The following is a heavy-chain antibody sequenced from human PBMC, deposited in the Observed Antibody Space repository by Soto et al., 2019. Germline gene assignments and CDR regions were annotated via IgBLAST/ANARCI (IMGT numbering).Heavy chain of an antibody. CDR2: IDYTDGTT. J-gene: IGHJ4*02. CDR1: GFTLSILA. CDR3: AKDATRTSGSYYIDY. V-gene: IGHV3-23*01. Sequence: GGSLRLSCAASGFTLSILAMGWVRQAPGKGLEWVSVIDYTDGTTYYTDSVKGRLIISRDNSNKIQYLQMNSLRTEDTAIYSCAKDATRTSGSYYIDYWGRGALVTVSS. D-gene: IGHD6-19*01.